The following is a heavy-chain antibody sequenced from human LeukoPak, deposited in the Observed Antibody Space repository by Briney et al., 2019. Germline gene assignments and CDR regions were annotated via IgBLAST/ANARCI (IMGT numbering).Heavy chain of an antibody. D-gene: IGHD4-17*01. J-gene: IGHJ4*02. CDR2: IKQDGSEK. CDR3: ARDPGHYGEGDFDY. CDR1: GFAFSSYW. Sequence: PGGSLRLSCAASGFAFSSYWMSWVRQAPGKGLESVANIKQDGSEKYYVDSVKGRFAISRDNAKNSLYLQMNSLRAEDTAVYYCARDPGHYGEGDFDYWGQGTLVTVSS. V-gene: IGHV3-7*01.